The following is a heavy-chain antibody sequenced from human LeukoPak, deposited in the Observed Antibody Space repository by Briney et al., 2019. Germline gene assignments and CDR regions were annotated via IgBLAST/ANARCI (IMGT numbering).Heavy chain of an antibody. V-gene: IGHV1-2*02. CDR1: GYTFTCYY. D-gene: IGHD3-22*01. CDR2: INPNSGYT. CDR3: AREEANTRIHFDY. Sequence: GASVKVSCKASGYTFTCYYIHWVRQAPGQGLEWMGYINPNSGYTNYAQKFQDRVTVTRDTSISTAYMELSRLRSDDTAVYYCAREEANTRIHFDYWGQGTLVTVSS. J-gene: IGHJ4*02.